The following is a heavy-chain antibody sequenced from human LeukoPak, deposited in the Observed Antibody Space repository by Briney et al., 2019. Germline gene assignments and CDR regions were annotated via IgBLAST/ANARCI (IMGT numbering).Heavy chain of an antibody. Sequence: GGSLRLSCAASGFTFSSYAMSWVRQAPGKGLEWVSAISGSGGSTYYADSVKGRFTISRDNAKNSLYLQMNSLRAEDTAVYYCARGKAAPYYFDYWGQGTLVTVSS. CDR3: ARGKAAPYYFDY. CDR2: ISGSGGST. CDR1: GFTFSSYA. J-gene: IGHJ4*02. D-gene: IGHD6-6*01. V-gene: IGHV3-23*01.